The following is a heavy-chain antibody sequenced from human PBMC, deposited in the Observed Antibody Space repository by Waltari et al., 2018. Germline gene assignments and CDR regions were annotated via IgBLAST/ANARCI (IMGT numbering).Heavy chain of an antibody. D-gene: IGHD1-1*01. Sequence: QVQLQESGPGLVKPSETLSLTCTVSGGSISTYHWSWVRQPPGKGLEWIGYIVSGRTDYNPSLESRVTISVDTSKNQFFLKLSSVTAADTAVYYCARAPPNWQPDDYWGQGTLVTVSS. CDR2: IVSGRT. V-gene: IGHV4-59*08. CDR3: ARAPPNWQPDDY. J-gene: IGHJ4*02. CDR1: GGSISTYH.